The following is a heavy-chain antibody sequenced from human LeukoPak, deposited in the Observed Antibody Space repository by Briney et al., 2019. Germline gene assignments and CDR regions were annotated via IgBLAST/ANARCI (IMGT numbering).Heavy chain of an antibody. CDR1: GGSISSYY. Sequence: SETLSLTCTVPGGSISSYYWSWIRQPPGKGLDWIGYIYYNGRANYNPSLKSRVTISVDTSKNQFSLKLSSVTAADAAVYFCARGYCSGTRCFDYWGQGTLVTVSS. V-gene: IGHV4-59*01. J-gene: IGHJ4*02. D-gene: IGHD2-2*01. CDR3: ARGYCSGTRCFDY. CDR2: IYYNGRA.